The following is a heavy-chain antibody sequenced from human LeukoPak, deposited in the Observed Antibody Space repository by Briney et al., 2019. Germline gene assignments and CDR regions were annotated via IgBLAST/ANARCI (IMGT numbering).Heavy chain of an antibody. CDR3: ARLPVRGVIITSPSYYFDY. V-gene: IGHV4-34*01. CDR2: INHSGST. J-gene: IGHJ4*02. D-gene: IGHD3-10*01. Sequence: PSGTLSLTCAVYGGSFSGYYWSWIRQPPGKGLEWIGEINHSGSTNYNPSLKSRVTISVDTSKNQFSLKLSSVTAADTAVYYCARLPVRGVIITSPSYYFDYWGQGTLVTVSS. CDR1: GGSFSGYY.